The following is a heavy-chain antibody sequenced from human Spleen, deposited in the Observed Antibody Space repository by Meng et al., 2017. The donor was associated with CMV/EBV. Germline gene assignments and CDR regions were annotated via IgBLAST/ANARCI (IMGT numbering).Heavy chain of an antibody. V-gene: IGHV3-33*06. CDR1: FKVRSYG. D-gene: IGHD2-2*01. J-gene: IGHJ2*01. Sequence: FKVRSYGMNGVRQAPGKGLEWVAVRWYDGSNKYYAASVKGRFTISRDNSKNTLYLQMNSLRAEDTAVYYCAKDLDIVVVPAAGPFDLWGRGTLVTVSS. CDR3: AKDLDIVVVPAAGPFDL. CDR2: RWYDGSNK.